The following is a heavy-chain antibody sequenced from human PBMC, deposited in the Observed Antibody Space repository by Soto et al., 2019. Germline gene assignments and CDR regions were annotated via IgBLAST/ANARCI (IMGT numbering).Heavy chain of an antibody. D-gene: IGHD6-13*01. CDR2: IIPILAIT. CDR3: ALGSWSAETFDI. V-gene: IGHV1-69*02. Sequence: QVQLVQSGAEVKKPGSSVKVSCKASGGTFNIYTIIWVRQAPGQGLEWMGRIIPILAITNYAQRFQDRVTITADTSTSTAYMDLSSLTSADTAVYYCALGSWSAETFDIWGQGTLVTVSS. CDR1: GGTFNIYT. J-gene: IGHJ3*02.